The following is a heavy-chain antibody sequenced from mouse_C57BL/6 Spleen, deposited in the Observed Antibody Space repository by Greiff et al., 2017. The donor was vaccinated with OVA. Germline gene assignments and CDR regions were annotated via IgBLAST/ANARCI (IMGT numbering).Heavy chain of an antibody. J-gene: IGHJ1*03. CDR2: ISSGGSYT. V-gene: IGHV5-6*01. CDR1: GFTFSSYG. D-gene: IGHD2-4*01. CDR3: SRNDDYDGYFDV. Sequence: EVQRVESGGDLVKPGGSLKLSCAASGFTFSSYGMSWVRQTPDTRLEWVATISSGGSYTYYPDSVKGRFTISRDNAKNTLYLQMSSLKSEDTAMYYCSRNDDYDGYFDVWGTGTTVTVSS.